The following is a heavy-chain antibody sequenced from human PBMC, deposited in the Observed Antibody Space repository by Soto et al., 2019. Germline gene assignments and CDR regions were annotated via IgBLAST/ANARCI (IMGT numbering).Heavy chain of an antibody. CDR1: GYTFTSYG. D-gene: IGHD3-22*01. CDR2: ISAYNGNT. Sequence: ASVKVPCKASGYTFTSYGISWVRQAPGQGLEWMGWISAYNGNTNYAQKLQGRVTMTTDTSTSTAYMELRSLRSDDTAVYYCARASSGYYSNHDAFDIWGQGTMVTVSS. J-gene: IGHJ3*02. CDR3: ARASSGYYSNHDAFDI. V-gene: IGHV1-18*04.